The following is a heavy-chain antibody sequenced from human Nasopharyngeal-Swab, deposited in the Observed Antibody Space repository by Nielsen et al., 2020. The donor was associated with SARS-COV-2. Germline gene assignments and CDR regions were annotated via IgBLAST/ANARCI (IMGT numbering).Heavy chain of an antibody. CDR3: AREGPYYYDSSDYYPFDY. J-gene: IGHJ4*02. D-gene: IGHD3-22*01. Sequence: GESLKISCAASGFTFSSYSMNWVRQAPGKGLEWVSSISSSSSYIYYADSVKGRFTISRDNAKSSLYLQMNSLRAEDTAVYYCAREGPYYYDSSDYYPFDYWGQGTLVTVSS. CDR2: ISSSSSYI. CDR1: GFTFSSYS. V-gene: IGHV3-21*01.